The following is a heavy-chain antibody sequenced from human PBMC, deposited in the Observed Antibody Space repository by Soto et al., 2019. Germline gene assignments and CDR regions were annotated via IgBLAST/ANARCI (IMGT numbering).Heavy chain of an antibody. CDR3: ARVSRVFGVVTRAFDI. CDR1: GGSISSGGYY. Sequence: SETLSLTCTVSGGSISSGGYYWSWIRQHPGKGLEWIGYIYYSGSTYYNPSLKSRVTISVDTSKNQFSLKLSSVTAADTAVYYCARVSRVFGVVTRAFDIWGQGTMVTVSS. D-gene: IGHD3-3*01. CDR2: IYYSGST. J-gene: IGHJ3*02. V-gene: IGHV4-31*03.